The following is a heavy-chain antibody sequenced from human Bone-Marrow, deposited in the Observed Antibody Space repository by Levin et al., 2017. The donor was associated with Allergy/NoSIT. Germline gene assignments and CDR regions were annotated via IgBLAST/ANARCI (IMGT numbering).Heavy chain of an antibody. Sequence: ASVKVSCKTSGYTFASYGINWVRQAPGQGLEWMGWISPYNGNTNYAQKFQGRVTMTTEKSTSTVYMDLRSLRSDETAIYYCARDYKYSSSSGFGYWGQGTLVTVST. CDR3: ARDYKYSSSSGFGY. D-gene: IGHD6-6*01. V-gene: IGHV1-18*01. CDR1: GYTFASYG. CDR2: ISPYNGNT. J-gene: IGHJ4*02.